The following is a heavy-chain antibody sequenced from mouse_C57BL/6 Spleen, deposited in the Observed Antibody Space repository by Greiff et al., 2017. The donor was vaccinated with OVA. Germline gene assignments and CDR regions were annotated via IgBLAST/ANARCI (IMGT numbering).Heavy chain of an antibody. V-gene: IGHV5-9-1*02. J-gene: IGHJ3*01. Sequence: EVKLVESGEGLVKPGGSLKLSCAASGFTFSSYAMSWVRQTPEKRLEWVAYISSGGDYIYYADTVKGRLTISRDNARNTLYLQMSSLKSEETAMYYCRRDPTYYYGSSPGFAYWGQGTLVTVSA. D-gene: IGHD1-1*01. CDR3: RRDPTYYYGSSPGFAY. CDR1: GFTFSSYA. CDR2: ISSGGDYI.